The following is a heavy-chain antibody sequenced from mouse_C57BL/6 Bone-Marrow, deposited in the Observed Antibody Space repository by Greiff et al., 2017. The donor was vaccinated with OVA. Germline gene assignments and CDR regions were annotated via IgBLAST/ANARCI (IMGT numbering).Heavy chain of an antibody. D-gene: IGHD1-1*01. CDR3: ATNYYGSSYRYFDY. CDR2: INPNNGGT. CDR1: GYTFTDYY. J-gene: IGHJ2*01. V-gene: IGHV1-26*01. Sequence: VQLKQSGPELVKPGASVKISCKASGYTFTDYYMNWVKQSHGKSLEWIGDINPNNGGTSYNQKFKGKATLTVDKSSSTAYMELRSLTSEDSAVYYCATNYYGSSYRYFDYWGQGTTLTVSS.